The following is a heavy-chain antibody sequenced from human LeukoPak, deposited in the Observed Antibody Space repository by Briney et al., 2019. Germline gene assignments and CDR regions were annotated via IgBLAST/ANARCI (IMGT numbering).Heavy chain of an antibody. D-gene: IGHD2-2*01. J-gene: IGHJ6*02. V-gene: IGHV3-21*01. CDR2: ISSNSAYI. CDR3: ARIFRYQLVDYYALDV. Sequence: GGSLRLSCAAPGFSFSDYAMDWVRQAPGKGLEWVSAISSNSAYIYYADSVKGRFTISRDNAKSSVSLQMNSLRDDDTAVYYCARIFRYQLVDYYALDVWGQGTTVTVSS. CDR1: GFSFSDYA.